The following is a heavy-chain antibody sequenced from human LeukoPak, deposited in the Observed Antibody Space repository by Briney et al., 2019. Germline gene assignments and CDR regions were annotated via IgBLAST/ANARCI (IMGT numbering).Heavy chain of an antibody. D-gene: IGHD6-13*01. CDR3: ARTAAAGLIDY. J-gene: IGHJ4*02. CDR2: IYYSGST. CDR1: GGSISSGGYY. V-gene: IGHV4-31*03. Sequence: SETLSLTCTVSGGSISSGGYYWSWIRQHPGKGLEWIGYIYYSGSTYYNPSLKSRVTISVDTSKNQFSLKLSSVTAADTAVYYSARTAAAGLIDYWGQGTLVTVSS.